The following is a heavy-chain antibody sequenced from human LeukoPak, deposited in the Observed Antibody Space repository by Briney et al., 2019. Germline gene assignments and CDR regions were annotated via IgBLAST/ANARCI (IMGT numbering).Heavy chain of an antibody. CDR1: GGSLSGYY. CDR2: INRSGNT. J-gene: IGHJ5*02. CDR3: ARVRITMVRGANNWFDP. Sequence: SETLSLTCAVYGGSLSGYYWNWIRQPPGKGLEWIGEINRSGNTNYSPSLKSRVTISLDTSNSQFSLKLSSVTAADTAVYYCARVRITMVRGANNWFDPWGQGTLVTVSS. D-gene: IGHD3-10*01. V-gene: IGHV4-34*01.